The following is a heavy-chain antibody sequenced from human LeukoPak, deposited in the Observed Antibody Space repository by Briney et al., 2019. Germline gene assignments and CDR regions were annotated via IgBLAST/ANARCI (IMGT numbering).Heavy chain of an antibody. J-gene: IGHJ4*02. V-gene: IGHV3-53*01. CDR2: IYSGGST. D-gene: IGHD3-22*01. Sequence: SGGSLTLSCAASGVTVSSNYMSGVRQAPGKGREWVSVIYSGGSTYYADSVKGRFTISRDNSKNTLYLQMNSLRAEDTAVYYCARARYYDSSGYTLWGQGTLVTVSS. CDR1: GVTVSSNY. CDR3: ARARYYDSSGYTL.